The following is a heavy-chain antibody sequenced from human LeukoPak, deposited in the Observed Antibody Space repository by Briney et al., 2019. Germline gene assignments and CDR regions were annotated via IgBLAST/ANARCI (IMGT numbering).Heavy chain of an antibody. CDR2: IYPGDSDT. Sequence: GESLKISSKTSGYSFTNYWIGWVREMPGKGLEWMGIIYPGDSDTRYSPSFQGQVTMVADKSITTAYLQWSSLKASDTAMYYCARLTVRGYYDSSGYPSDAFDIWGQGTMVTVSS. V-gene: IGHV5-51*01. CDR1: GYSFTNYW. J-gene: IGHJ3*02. CDR3: ARLTVRGYYDSSGYPSDAFDI. D-gene: IGHD3-22*01.